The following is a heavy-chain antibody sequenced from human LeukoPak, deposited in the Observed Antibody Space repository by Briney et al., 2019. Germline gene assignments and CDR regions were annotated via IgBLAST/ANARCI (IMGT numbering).Heavy chain of an antibody. D-gene: IGHD4-11*01. Sequence: PSETLSLTCTVSGGSISSYYWSWIRQPAGKGLEWIGRIYTSGSTNYNPSLKSRVTISVDTSKNQFSLKLSSVTAADTAVYYCARGRETDYSNYSGAFDIWGQGTMVTVSS. V-gene: IGHV4-4*07. CDR2: IYTSGST. CDR1: GGSISSYY. J-gene: IGHJ3*02. CDR3: ARGRETDYSNYSGAFDI.